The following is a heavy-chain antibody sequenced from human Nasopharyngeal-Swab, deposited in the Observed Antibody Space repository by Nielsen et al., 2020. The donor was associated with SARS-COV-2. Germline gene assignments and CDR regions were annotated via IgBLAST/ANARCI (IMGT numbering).Heavy chain of an antibody. CDR2: IYYSGGT. CDR3: ARGNGYCSGGSCFHWFDP. V-gene: IGHV4-59*01. Sequence: GSLRLSCTVSGGSFDAYYWTWLRQRPGKGLEWIGYIYYSGGTNYKSSLKSRVTISVDTSKNQFSLSLRSVTAADTAVYYCARGNGYCSGGSCFHWFDPWGQGTLVTVSS. CDR1: GGSFDAYY. D-gene: IGHD2-15*01. J-gene: IGHJ5*02.